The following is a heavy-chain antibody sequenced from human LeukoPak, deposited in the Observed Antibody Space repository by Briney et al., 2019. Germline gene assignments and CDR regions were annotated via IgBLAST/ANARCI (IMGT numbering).Heavy chain of an antibody. CDR2: IIPILGIA. CDR1: GGTFSSYA. Sequence: ASVKVSCKASGGTFSSYAISWVRQAPGQGLEWMGRIIPILGIANYAQKFQGRVTITADKSRSTAYMELSSLRSEDTAVYYCARDSLTDSDHITSGYFDYWGQGTLVTVSS. J-gene: IGHJ4*02. D-gene: IGHD3-10*01. V-gene: IGHV1-69*04. CDR3: ARDSLTDSDHITSGYFDY.